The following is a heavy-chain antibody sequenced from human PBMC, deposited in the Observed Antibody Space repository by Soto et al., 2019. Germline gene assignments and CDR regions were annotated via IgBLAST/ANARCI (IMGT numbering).Heavy chain of an antibody. D-gene: IGHD1-26*01. J-gene: IGHJ4*02. CDR1: GFTFSSYG. CDR2: IWYDGSNK. CDR3: AREMRRWELLDY. Sequence: QVQLVESGGGVVQPGRSLRLSCAASGFTFSSYGMHWVRQAPGKGLGWVAVIWYDGSNKYYADSVKGRFTISRDNSKKTLYLQMNSLRAEDTAVYYCAREMRRWELLDYWGQGTLVTVSS. V-gene: IGHV3-33*01.